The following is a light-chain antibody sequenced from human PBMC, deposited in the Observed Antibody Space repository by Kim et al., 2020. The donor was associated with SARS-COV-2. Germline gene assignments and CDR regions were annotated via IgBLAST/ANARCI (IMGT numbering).Light chain of an antibody. CDR3: QAWDSTTVV. Sequence: VSPGQTAPLTSSGDKLGDKSSYWYKQKPGQSPVLVIYQVPKRPSGIPERFSGSSSGNTATLTISGTQAMDEADYYCQAWDSTTVVFGGGTQLTVL. CDR2: QVP. J-gene: IGLJ2*01. CDR1: KLGDKS. V-gene: IGLV3-1*01.